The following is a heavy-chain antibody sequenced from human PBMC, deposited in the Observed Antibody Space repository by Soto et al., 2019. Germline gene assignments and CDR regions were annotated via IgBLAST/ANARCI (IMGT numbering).Heavy chain of an antibody. CDR2: VYNSGNT. J-gene: IGHJ4*02. V-gene: IGHV4-4*07. Sequence: QVQLQESGPGLVQPSETLSLTCTVSGGSMTGYFWSWIRQPAGKALEWIGHVYNSGNTDYNPSLASRITMAVDTSKRQFSLKVKSVTAADTAVYYCARTHWVSGTEYWGQGFLVTVSS. CDR1: GGSMTGYF. CDR3: ARTHWVSGTEY. D-gene: IGHD6-19*01.